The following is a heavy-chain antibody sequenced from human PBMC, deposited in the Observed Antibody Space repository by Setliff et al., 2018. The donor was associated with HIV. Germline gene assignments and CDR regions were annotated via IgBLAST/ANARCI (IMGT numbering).Heavy chain of an antibody. CDR1: GYTFTSYA. CDR2: ISAYNGNT. V-gene: IGHV1-18*01. J-gene: IGHJ6*02. D-gene: IGHD6-19*01. CDR3: ARLGSGWSDSYYYAMDI. Sequence: ASVKVSCKASGYTFTSYAMHWVRQAPGQRLEWMGWISAYNGNTNYAQKLQGRVTMTTDTSTSTAYMELRSLRSDDTAVYFCARLGSGWSDSYYYAMDIWGQGTTVTVSS.